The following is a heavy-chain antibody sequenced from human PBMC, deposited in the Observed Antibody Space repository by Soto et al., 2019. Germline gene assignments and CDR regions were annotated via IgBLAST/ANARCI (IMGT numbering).Heavy chain of an antibody. CDR1: GFTFSSYG. D-gene: IGHD1-7*01. CDR3: AKDRRAGGNYGFYSDF. J-gene: IGHJ4*02. Sequence: EVQLLESGGGLVQPGGSLRLSCAASGFTFSSYGMTWVRQAPGKGLEWVSFSSATGAGTYYADSVKGRFTISGDNSKNTLYLQMTSLRADDTAVYYWAKDRRAGGNYGFYSDFWGQGALVIVSS. CDR2: SSATGAGT. V-gene: IGHV3-23*01.